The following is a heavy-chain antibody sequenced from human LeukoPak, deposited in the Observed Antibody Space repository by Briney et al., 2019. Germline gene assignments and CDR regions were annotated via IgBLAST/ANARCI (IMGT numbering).Heavy chain of an antibody. CDR1: GYTFTGYY. V-gene: IGHV1-2*02. D-gene: IGHD5-12*01. J-gene: IGHJ4*02. CDR3: PRDKYTGYEPFAY. Sequence: ASVKVSCKASGYTFTGYYMHWVRQAPGQGLEWMGWINPNNGGTNYAQKFQGRVTMTRDTSISTAYMELNRLTSGATPVYSCPRDKYTGYEPFAYWGQGTPVTV. CDR2: INPNNGGT.